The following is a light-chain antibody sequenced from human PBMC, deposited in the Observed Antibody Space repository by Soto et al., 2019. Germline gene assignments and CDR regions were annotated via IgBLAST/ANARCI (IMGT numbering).Light chain of an antibody. CDR1: ESIRTW. CDR2: DAS. V-gene: IGKV1-5*01. Sequence: DIQMTRSPSTLSAYVGDRVTITCRASESIRTWLAWYQHKPGKAPKFLIYDASTLESGVPSRFSGSGSGTDFTLTISSLQPEDFATYYCQQLNKYPSTFGGGTKVDI. J-gene: IGKJ4*01. CDR3: QQLNKYPST.